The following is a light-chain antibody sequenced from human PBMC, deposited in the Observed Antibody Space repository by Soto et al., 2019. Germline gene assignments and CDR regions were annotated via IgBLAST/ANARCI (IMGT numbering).Light chain of an antibody. Sequence: DIQMTQSPSTLSACVGDRVTLTCRASQTISTWLAWYQQKPGKAPTLLIHKTSTLLPGVPSRFSGSGSGTKFTLTIDSLQPDDFATYYCQQYNNYWTFGQGTKVEIK. V-gene: IGKV1-5*03. CDR2: KTS. J-gene: IGKJ1*01. CDR3: QQYNNYWT. CDR1: QTISTW.